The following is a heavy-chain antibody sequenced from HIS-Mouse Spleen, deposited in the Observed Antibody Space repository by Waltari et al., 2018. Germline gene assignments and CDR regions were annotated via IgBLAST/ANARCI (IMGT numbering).Heavy chain of an antibody. CDR3: AKDKHHAFDY. V-gene: IGHV3-30*18. J-gene: IGHJ4*02. CDR2: KSYDGINK. CDR1: GFTFSSYG. Sequence: QVQLVESGGGVVQPGRSLRLSCAASGFTFSSYGMHWVRQGPGKGLGWVAVKSYDGINKYYADSVKGRFTISRDNSKNTLYLQMNSLRAEDTAVYYCAKDKHHAFDYWGQGTLVTVSS.